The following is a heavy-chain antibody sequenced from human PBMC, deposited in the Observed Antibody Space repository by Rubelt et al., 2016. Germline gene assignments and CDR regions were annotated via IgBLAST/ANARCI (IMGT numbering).Heavy chain of an antibody. CDR1: GGTFSSYA. D-gene: IGHD2-15*01. CDR2: IIPIFGTA. V-gene: IGHV1-69*01. CDR3: ARVLSPYCSGGSCYVGFDY. J-gene: IGHJ4*02. Sequence: QVQLVQSGAEVKKPGSSVKVSCKASGGTFSSYAISWVRQAPGQGLEWMGGIIPIFGTANYAQKFQGRVTFTADEATSTAYMERGSLRSEGTAVYYCARVLSPYCSGGSCYVGFDYWGQGTLVTVSS.